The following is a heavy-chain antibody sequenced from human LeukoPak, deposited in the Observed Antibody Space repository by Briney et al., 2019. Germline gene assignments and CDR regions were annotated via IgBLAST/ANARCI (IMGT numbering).Heavy chain of an antibody. V-gene: IGHV1-8*03. J-gene: IGHJ4*02. CDR3: ARGQRGVSSSWYSSFDY. CDR1: GYTFTGYY. CDR2: MNPNSGNT. Sequence: ASVKVSCKASGYTFTGYYMHWVRQATGQGLEWMGWMNPNSGNTGYAQKFQGRVTITRNTSISTAYMELSSLRSEDTAVYYCARGQRGVSSSWYSSFDYWGQGTLVTVSS. D-gene: IGHD6-13*01.